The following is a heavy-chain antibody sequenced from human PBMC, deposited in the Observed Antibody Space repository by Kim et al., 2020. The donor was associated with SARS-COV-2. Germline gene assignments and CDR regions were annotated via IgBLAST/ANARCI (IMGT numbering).Heavy chain of an antibody. CDR1: GGSISSGGYY. D-gene: IGHD4-17*01. CDR3: ARAPNYGDYALFELGTENWFAP. CDR2: IYYSGST. J-gene: IGHJ5*02. V-gene: IGHV4-31*03. Sequence: SETLSLTCTVSGGSISSGGYYWSWIRQHPGKGLEWIGYIYYSGSTYYNPSLKSRVTISVDTSKNQFSLKLSSVTAADTAVYYCARAPNYGDYALFELGTENWFAPWGQGTLVTVSS.